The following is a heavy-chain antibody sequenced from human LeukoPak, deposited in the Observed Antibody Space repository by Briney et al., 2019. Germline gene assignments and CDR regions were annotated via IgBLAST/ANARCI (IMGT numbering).Heavy chain of an antibody. Sequence: GGSLRLPCAASGFTVSSSYMSWVRQAPGRGLEWVSITYSGGHTYYADSVKGRLTVSRDNSRNTLYLQMDSLRAEDTAVYYCARGRRYCSNPNCYAELDYWGQGTLVTVSS. CDR3: ARGRRYCSNPNCYAELDY. CDR1: GFTVSSSY. V-gene: IGHV3-53*01. CDR2: TYSGGHT. J-gene: IGHJ4*02. D-gene: IGHD2-2*01.